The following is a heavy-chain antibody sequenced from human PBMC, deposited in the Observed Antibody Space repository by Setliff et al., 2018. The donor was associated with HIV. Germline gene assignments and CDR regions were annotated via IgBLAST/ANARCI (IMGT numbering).Heavy chain of an antibody. CDR3: ARPQWELGVDYYGMDV. CDR2: IIPIFGTA. CDR1: GGTFSSYA. D-gene: IGHD1-26*01. V-gene: IGHV1-69*05. Sequence: SVKVSCKASGGTFSSYAISWVRQAPGQGLEWMGGIIPIFGTANYAQKFQGRVAITTDESTSTAYMELSSLRSEDTAVYYCARPQWELGVDYYGMDVWGQGTTVTVSS. J-gene: IGHJ6*02.